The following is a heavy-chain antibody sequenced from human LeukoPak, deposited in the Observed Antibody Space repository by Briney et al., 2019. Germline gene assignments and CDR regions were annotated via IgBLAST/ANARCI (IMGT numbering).Heavy chain of an antibody. CDR1: GITLSNYG. D-gene: IGHD3-22*01. V-gene: IGHV3-23*01. CDR3: AKRGVVIRVILVGFHKEAYYFDS. Sequence: GGSLRLSCAVSGITLSNYGMSWVRQAPGKGLEWVAGISGSGGRPNYADSVKGRFTISRDNAKNTLYLQMNSLRAEDTAVYFCAKRGVVIRVILVGFHKEAYYFDSWGQGALVTASS. J-gene: IGHJ4*02. CDR2: ISGSGGRP.